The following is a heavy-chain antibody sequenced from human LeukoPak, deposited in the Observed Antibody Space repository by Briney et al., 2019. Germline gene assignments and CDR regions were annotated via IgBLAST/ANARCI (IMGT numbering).Heavy chain of an antibody. V-gene: IGHV1-69*13. Sequence: ASVKVSCKASGGTFSSYAISWVRQAPGQGLEWMGGIIPTFGTANYAQKFQGRVTITADESTSTAYMELSSLRSEDTAVYYCARVRVGGRYCSSTSCYYWFDPWGQGTLVTVSS. J-gene: IGHJ5*02. CDR2: IIPTFGTA. CDR3: ARVRVGGRYCSSTSCYYWFDP. D-gene: IGHD2-2*01. CDR1: GGTFSSYA.